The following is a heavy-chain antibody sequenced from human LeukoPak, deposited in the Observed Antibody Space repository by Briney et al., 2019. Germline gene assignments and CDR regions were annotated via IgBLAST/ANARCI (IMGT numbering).Heavy chain of an antibody. CDR2: IRYDGSNA. CDR3: AQDWNWGFGH. CDR1: GFTFNTHQ. D-gene: IGHD7-27*01. J-gene: IGHJ4*02. V-gene: IGHV3-30*02. Sequence: GGSLRLSCAASGFTFNTHQMHWVRQAPGKGLEWVAFIRYDGSNAYYADSVRGRFTISRDNSENKVYLRLNSLRTEDTAVYYCAQDWNWGFGHWGQGSLVTVSS.